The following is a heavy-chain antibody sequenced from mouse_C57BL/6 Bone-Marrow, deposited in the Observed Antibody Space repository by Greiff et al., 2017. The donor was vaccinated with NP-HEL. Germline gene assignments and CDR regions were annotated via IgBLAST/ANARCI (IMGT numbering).Heavy chain of an antibody. CDR3: AREDGNYEYAMDY. V-gene: IGHV5-4*01. CDR1: GFTFSSYA. CDR2: ISDGGSYT. J-gene: IGHJ4*01. D-gene: IGHD2-1*01. Sequence: DVKLVESGGGLVKPGGSLKLSCAASGFTFSSYAMSWVRQTPEKRLEWVATISDGGSYTYYPDNVKGRFTISRDNAKNNLYLQMSHLKSEDTAMYYCAREDGNYEYAMDYWGQGTSVTVSS.